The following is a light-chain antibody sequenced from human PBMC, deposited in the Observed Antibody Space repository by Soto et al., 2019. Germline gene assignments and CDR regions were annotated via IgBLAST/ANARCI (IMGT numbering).Light chain of an antibody. CDR1: SSDVGGHNY. J-gene: IGLJ2*01. CDR3: SSYTTSSTLL. V-gene: IGLV2-14*01. CDR2: EVS. Sequence: QSVLTQPASVSGSPGQSITISCTGTSSDVGGHNYVSWYQQHPGKVPKLIIYEVSDRPSGTSNRFSGSKSGNTASLTISGLQAEDEADYFCSSYTTSSTLLFGGGTKVTV.